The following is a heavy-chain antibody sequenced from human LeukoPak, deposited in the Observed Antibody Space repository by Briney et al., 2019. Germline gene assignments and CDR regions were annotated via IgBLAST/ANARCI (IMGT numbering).Heavy chain of an antibody. J-gene: IGHJ6*04. CDR2: ISSSGGST. Sequence: GGSLRLSCAASGFSFSTYAMSWVRQAPGKGLEWVSGISSSGGSTVYIDSVKGRFTISRDNSKNTLYLQMNSLRAEDTAVYYCAELGITMIGGVWGKGTTVTISS. V-gene: IGHV3-23*01. CDR1: GFSFSTYA. CDR3: AELGITMIGGV. D-gene: IGHD3-10*02.